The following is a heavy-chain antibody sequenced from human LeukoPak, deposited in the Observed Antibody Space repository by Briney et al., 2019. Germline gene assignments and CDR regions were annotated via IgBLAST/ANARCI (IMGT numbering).Heavy chain of an antibody. D-gene: IGHD2-2*01. CDR1: GFTFSSYS. J-gene: IGHJ4*02. Sequence: GGSLRLSCAATGFTFSSYSMNWVRQAPGKGLEWVSSVTSNDYIFYADSMKGRFTISRDNAKNSLFLQMNSLRADDTAVYYCARHPYCSSTTCYGIDYSGQGTLVAVS. V-gene: IGHV3-21*01. CDR2: VTSNDYI. CDR3: ARHPYCSSTTCYGIDY.